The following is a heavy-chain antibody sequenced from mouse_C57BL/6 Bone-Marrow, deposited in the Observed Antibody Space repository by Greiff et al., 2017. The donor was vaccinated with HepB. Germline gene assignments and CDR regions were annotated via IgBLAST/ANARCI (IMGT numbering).Heavy chain of an antibody. Sequence: VQLQQSGPVLVKPGASVKMSCKASGYTFTDYYMNWVKQSHGKSLEWIGVINPYNGGTSYNQKFKGKATLTVDKSSSTAYMELNSLTSEDSTVYYCARTVRRRFAYWGQGTLVTVSA. D-gene: IGHD1-1*01. CDR3: ARTVRRRFAY. CDR2: INPYNGGT. V-gene: IGHV1-19*01. CDR1: GYTFTDYY. J-gene: IGHJ3*01.